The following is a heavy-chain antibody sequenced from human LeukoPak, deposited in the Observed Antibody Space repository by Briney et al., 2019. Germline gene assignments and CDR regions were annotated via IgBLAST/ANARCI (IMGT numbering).Heavy chain of an antibody. Sequence: SETLSLTCAVYGGSFRGYYWSWIRQPPGKGLEWIGEINHSGSTNYNPSLKSRVTISVDTSKNQFSLKLSSVTAADTAVYYCGRGSSWRSFDYWGQGTLVTVSS. J-gene: IGHJ4*02. D-gene: IGHD6-13*01. CDR2: INHSGST. CDR3: GRGSSWRSFDY. V-gene: IGHV4-34*01. CDR1: GGSFRGYY.